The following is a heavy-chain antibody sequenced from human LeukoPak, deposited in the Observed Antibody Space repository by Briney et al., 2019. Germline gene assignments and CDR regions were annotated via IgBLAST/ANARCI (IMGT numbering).Heavy chain of an antibody. CDR1: GDRFTPYW. D-gene: IGHD7-27*01. CDR3: AKKGTVDKSFDY. J-gene: IGHJ4*02. CDR2: IYPGNSDT. Sequence: GESLKISCEGSGDRFTPYWITWVRQKPGKGLEWMGIIYPGNSDTKYSPSFQGQITISADKSINTAYLQWSSLEASDTAMYYCAKKGTVDKSFDYWGQGTLVTVSS. V-gene: IGHV5-51*01.